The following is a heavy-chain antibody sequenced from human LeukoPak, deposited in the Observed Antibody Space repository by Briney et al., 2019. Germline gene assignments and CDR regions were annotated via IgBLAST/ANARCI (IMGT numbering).Heavy chain of an antibody. J-gene: IGHJ5*02. D-gene: IGHD1-7*01. V-gene: IGHV4-4*09. Sequence: PSETLSLTCTVSGGSIGTYYWSWIRQPPGKGLEWIGYIYTSGSTNYNPSLKSRVTISVDTSKNQFSLKLSSVTAADTAVYYCARHITGSTSWFDPWGQGTLVTVSS. CDR1: GGSIGTYY. CDR2: IYTSGST. CDR3: ARHITGSTSWFDP.